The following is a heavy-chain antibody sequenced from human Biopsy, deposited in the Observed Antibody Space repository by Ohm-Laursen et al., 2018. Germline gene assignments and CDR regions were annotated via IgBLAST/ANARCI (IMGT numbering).Heavy chain of an antibody. V-gene: IGHV4-61*01. CDR1: GDSVSSGSFY. J-gene: IGHJ4*02. Sequence: PPGTLSLTCTVSGDSVSSGSFYWTWIRQPPGQGLEYIGYIYDRGSIANYNPSLESRVTMSVDMPKNQFSLKLSSVTAADAAIYYCARGMRSSGWPYFDSWGQGTLVTVSS. CDR3: ARGMRSSGWPYFDS. D-gene: IGHD6-19*01. CDR2: IYDRGSIA.